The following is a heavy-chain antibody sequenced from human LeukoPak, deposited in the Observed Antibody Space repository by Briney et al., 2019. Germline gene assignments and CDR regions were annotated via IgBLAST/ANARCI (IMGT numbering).Heavy chain of an antibody. Sequence: SETLSLTCAVYGGSFSGYYWSWIRQPPGKGLEWIGEINHSGSTNYNPSLKSRVTISVDTSKNQFSLKLGSVTAADTAVYYCARVVAVTLYYYYGMDVWGQGTTVTVSS. CDR2: INHSGST. J-gene: IGHJ6*02. CDR3: ARVVAVTLYYYYGMDV. V-gene: IGHV4-34*01. CDR1: GGSFSGYY. D-gene: IGHD4-4*01.